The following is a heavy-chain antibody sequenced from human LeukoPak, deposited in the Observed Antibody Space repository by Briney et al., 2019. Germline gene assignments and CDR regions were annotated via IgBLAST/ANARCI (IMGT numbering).Heavy chain of an antibody. CDR1: GYTFTGYY. CDR2: INPSGGST. Sequence: ASVKVSCKASGYTFTGYYIHWVRQAPGQGLEWMGWINPSGGSTSYAQKFQGRVTMTRDTSTSTVYMELSSLRSEDTAVYYCAREETNPEEKNWFDPWGQGTLVTVSS. V-gene: IGHV1-46*01. CDR3: AREETNPEEKNWFDP. J-gene: IGHJ5*02. D-gene: IGHD1-1*01.